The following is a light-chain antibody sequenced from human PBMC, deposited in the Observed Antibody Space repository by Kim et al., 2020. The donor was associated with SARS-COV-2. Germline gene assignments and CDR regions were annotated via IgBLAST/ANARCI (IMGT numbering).Light chain of an antibody. CDR3: ETWDSNTRV. CDR1: SGHSDYI. Sequence: QPALTQSSSASASLGSSVKLTCTLSSGHSDYIIAWHQHQPGKAPRYLMKLEGSGSCDKGSGVPDRFSGSSSGADRYLTISNLQSEDEADYYCETWDSNTRVFGGGTQLTVL. V-gene: IGLV4-60*03. CDR2: LEGSGSC. J-gene: IGLJ3*02.